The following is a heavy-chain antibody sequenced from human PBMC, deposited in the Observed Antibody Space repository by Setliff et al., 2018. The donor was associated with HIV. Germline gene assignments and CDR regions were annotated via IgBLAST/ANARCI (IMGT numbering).Heavy chain of an antibody. Sequence: TSETLSLTCAVYGGSLSGYYWSWVRQSPGRGLEWIGEINQSGNTNFNPSLKSRLIISVDTSKSQFSLKLTSVTAADTAVYYCARGVPLLPPRNWGQGALVTVSS. CDR1: GGSLSGYY. CDR2: INQSGNT. CDR3: ARGVPLLPPRN. V-gene: IGHV4-34*01. J-gene: IGHJ4*02. D-gene: IGHD1-26*01.